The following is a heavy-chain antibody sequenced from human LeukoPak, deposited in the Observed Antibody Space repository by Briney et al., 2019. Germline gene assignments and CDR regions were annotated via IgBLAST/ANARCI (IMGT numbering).Heavy chain of an antibody. Sequence: SETLSLTCTVSGGSISSSTYYWGWIRQPPGRGLEWIGSISYSGSTYYNPSLKSRVTISVDTSKNQFSLKLSSVTAADTAVYYCAKRRSTDYGSGSYYPYYFDYWGQGTLVTVSS. J-gene: IGHJ4*02. CDR2: ISYSGST. D-gene: IGHD3-10*01. CDR1: GGSISSSTYY. V-gene: IGHV4-39*01. CDR3: AKRRSTDYGSGSYYPYYFDY.